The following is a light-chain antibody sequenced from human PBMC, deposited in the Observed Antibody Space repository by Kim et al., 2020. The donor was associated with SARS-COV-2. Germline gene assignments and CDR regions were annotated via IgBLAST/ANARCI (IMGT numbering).Light chain of an antibody. CDR1: SSDVGGYNY. V-gene: IGLV2-11*01. CDR2: DVS. CDR3: CSYAGSYTLV. J-gene: IGLJ2*01. Sequence: QSALTQPRSVSGSPGQSVTISCTGTSSDVGGYNYVSWYQQHPGKAPKLMIYDVSKRLSGVPDRFSGYKSGNTASLTISGLQAEDEADYYCCSYAGSYTLVFGGGTQLTVL.